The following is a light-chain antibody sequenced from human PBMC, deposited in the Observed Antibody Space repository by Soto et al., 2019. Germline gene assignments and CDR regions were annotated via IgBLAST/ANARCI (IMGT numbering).Light chain of an antibody. Sequence: DIQMTQSPPSLSASVGDRVTITCQASQDIGNYLNWYQQKPGKAPKLLISDATTLETGVPSKFSGSGSGTDFIFTISSLQPDDIGTYYCQQYDNLVTFGPGTKVEIK. V-gene: IGKV1-33*01. J-gene: IGKJ3*01. CDR1: QDIGNY. CDR3: QQYDNLVT. CDR2: DAT.